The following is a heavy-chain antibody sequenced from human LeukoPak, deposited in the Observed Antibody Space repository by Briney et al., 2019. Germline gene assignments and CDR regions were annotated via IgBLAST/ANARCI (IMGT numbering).Heavy chain of an antibody. V-gene: IGHV3-33*08. D-gene: IGHD5-18*01. CDR2: IWYDGSNK. CDR1: GFTVSSNY. J-gene: IGHJ4*02. Sequence: PGGSLRLSCAASGFTVSSNYMSWVRQAPGKGLEWVAVIWYDGSNKYYADSVKGRFTISRDNSKNTLYLQMNSLRAEDTAVYYCARGGYSYGPFDYWGQGTLVTVSS. CDR3: ARGGYSYGPFDY.